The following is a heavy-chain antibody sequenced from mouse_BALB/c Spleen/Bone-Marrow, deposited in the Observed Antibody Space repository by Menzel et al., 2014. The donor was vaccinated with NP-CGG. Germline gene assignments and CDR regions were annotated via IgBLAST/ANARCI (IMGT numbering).Heavy chain of an antibody. Sequence: QVQLKQSGPVLVRPGDSVKLSCKASGYTFTSTWIHWVKQRPGQGLEWIGEIHPNSGNTNYNEKLKGKTTLTADTSTSTAYMQLSCLTSEDTAVYFCANHERYAMDYWGQGTSVTVSS. J-gene: IGHJ4*01. CDR3: ANHERYAMDY. CDR2: IHPNSGNT. V-gene: IGHV1S130*01. CDR1: GYTFTSTW.